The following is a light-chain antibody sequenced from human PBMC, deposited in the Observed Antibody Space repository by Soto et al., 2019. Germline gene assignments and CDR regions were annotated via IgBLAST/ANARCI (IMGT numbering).Light chain of an antibody. CDR1: QSVNSTY. Sequence: EIVLTQSPGTLSLSPGDRATLSCRASQSVNSTYLAWYQQKPGQAPRLLIYGASSRFTGVPDMFGGSGSGTDFTLTISRLEPEDFAVYYCQQYYSSPSFGQGTKVEVK. J-gene: IGKJ1*01. CDR3: QQYYSSPS. CDR2: GAS. V-gene: IGKV3-20*01.